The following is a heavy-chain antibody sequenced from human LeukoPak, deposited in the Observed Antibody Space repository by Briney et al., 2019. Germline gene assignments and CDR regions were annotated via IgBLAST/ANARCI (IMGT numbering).Heavy chain of an antibody. D-gene: IGHD3-22*01. CDR2: IYYSGST. J-gene: IGHJ3*02. Sequence: PSETLSLTCTVSGGSISSSSYYWGWIRQPPGKGLEWIGSIYYSGSTYYNPSLKSRVTISVDTSKNQFSLKLSSVTAADTAVYYCARQVVVRDAFDIWGQGTMVTVSS. CDR3: ARQVVVRDAFDI. CDR1: GGSISSSSYY. V-gene: IGHV4-39*01.